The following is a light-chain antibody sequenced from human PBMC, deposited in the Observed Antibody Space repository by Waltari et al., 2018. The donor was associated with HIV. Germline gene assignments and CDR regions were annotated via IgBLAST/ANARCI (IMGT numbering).Light chain of an antibody. CDR2: WAS. V-gene: IGKV4-1*01. CDR3: QQSYTVPA. J-gene: IGKJ1*01. CDR1: QSVLYSSSSKNY. Sequence: DFVMTQSPDSLAVSLGERATINCKSSQSVLYSSSSKNYLAWYQQKPRQPPKLLIYWASTREYGVPDRFSGSGSGTDFTLTISSLQPEDFATYYCQQSYTVPAFGQGTRVEI.